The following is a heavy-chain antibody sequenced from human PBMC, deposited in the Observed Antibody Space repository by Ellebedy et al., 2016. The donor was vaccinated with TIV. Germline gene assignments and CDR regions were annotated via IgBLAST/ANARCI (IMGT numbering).Heavy chain of an antibody. CDR3: ATLKWYLSASGGYNNWYFDY. V-gene: IGHV7-4-1*02. J-gene: IGHJ4*02. CDR2: INTNTGNP. D-gene: IGHD3-10*01. Sequence: AASVKVSCKASGYTFTNYALTWVRQAPGQGLEWMGWINTNTGNPTYARAFTVRFVFSLDTSVTTAFLQISSLKAEDTAVYYCATLKWYLSASGGYNNWYFDYWGQGTLVTVSS. CDR1: GYTFTNYA.